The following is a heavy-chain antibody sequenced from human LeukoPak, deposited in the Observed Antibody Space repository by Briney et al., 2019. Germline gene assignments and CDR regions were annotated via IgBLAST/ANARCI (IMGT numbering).Heavy chain of an antibody. CDR3: ARSMVRGVTPFDY. V-gene: IGHV4-59*01. Sequence: PSETLSLTCTVSGGSISSFYWSWIRQPPGKGLEWIGYIYYSGSTNYNPSLKSRVTISVDTSKNQFSLKLSSVTAADTAVYYCARSMVRGVTPFDYWGQGTLVTVSS. D-gene: IGHD3-10*01. J-gene: IGHJ4*02. CDR1: GGSISSFY. CDR2: IYYSGST.